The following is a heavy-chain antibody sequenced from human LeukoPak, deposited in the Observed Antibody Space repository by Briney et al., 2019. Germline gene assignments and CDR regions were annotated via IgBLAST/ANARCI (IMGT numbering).Heavy chain of an antibody. CDR2: IKQDEGKT. D-gene: IGHD2-2*01. CDR1: GFIFSNYW. CDR3: ARDSSLYCSGNTCYWAFDY. J-gene: IGHJ4*02. Sequence: GGSLRLSCAASGFIFSNYWMSWARQAPGKGLEWVANIKQDEGKTYYVDSVKGRFTISRDNAKNSLYLQMNSPRAEDTGVYYCARDSSLYCSGNTCYWAFDYWGQGTLVTVSS. V-gene: IGHV3-7*01.